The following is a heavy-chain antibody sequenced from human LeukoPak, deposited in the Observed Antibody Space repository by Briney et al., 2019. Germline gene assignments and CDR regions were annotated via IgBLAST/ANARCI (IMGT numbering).Heavy chain of an antibody. J-gene: IGHJ4*02. CDR3: AKEHVYYDFWSGYYSGYGY. D-gene: IGHD3-3*01. V-gene: IGHV3-23*01. Sequence: GGSLRPSCAASGFTFDDYGMSWVRQAPGKGLEWVSAISGSGGSTYYADSVKGRFTISRDNSKNTLYLQMNSLRAEDTAVYYCAKEHVYYDFWSGYYSGYGYWGQGTLVTVSS. CDR2: ISGSGGST. CDR1: GFTFDDYG.